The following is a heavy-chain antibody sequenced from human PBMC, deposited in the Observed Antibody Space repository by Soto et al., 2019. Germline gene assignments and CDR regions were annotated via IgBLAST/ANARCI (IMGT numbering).Heavy chain of an antibody. D-gene: IGHD2-8*02. J-gene: IGHJ4*02. Sequence: EVQLVESGGDLVKPGASLRLSCVVSGLTFSNAWMNWVRQAPGKGLEWVGRIKSQTDGGTTDYAAPVRGRLTISRDDSKHTLYLQMNSLKTEDTAVYYCATAPGYWGSAPLDYWGQGTLVIVSS. CDR3: ATAPGYWGSAPLDY. CDR1: GLTFSNAW. V-gene: IGHV3-15*07. CDR2: IKSQTDGGTT.